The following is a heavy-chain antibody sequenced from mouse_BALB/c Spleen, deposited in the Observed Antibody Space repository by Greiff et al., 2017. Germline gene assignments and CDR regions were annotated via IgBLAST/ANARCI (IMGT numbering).Heavy chain of an antibody. CDR1: GYTFTSYW. D-gene: IGHD2-14*01. V-gene: IGHV1-7*01. CDR2: INPSTGYT. Sequence: VKLMESGAELAKPGASVKMSCKASGYTFTSYWMHWVKQRPGQGLEWIGYINPSTGYTEYNQKFKDKATLTADKSSSTAYMQLSSLTSEDSAVYYCARGVRLAMDYWGQGTSVTVSS. J-gene: IGHJ4*01. CDR3: ARGVRLAMDY.